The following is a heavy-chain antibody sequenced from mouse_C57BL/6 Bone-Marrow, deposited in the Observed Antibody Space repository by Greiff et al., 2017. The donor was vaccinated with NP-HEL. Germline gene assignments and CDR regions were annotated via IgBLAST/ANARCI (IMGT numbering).Heavy chain of an antibody. J-gene: IGHJ3*01. CDR2: INTNNGGT. CDR1: GYTFTDYY. D-gene: IGHD4-1*01. CDR3: AREGANWDQAWFAY. Sequence: VQLQQSGPELVKPGASVKISCKASGYTFTDYYMNWVKQSPGKSLEWIGDINTNNGGTSYNQKFKGKATLTVDKSSSTAYMELRSLTSEDSAVYYCAREGANWDQAWFAYWGQGTLVTVSA. V-gene: IGHV1-26*01.